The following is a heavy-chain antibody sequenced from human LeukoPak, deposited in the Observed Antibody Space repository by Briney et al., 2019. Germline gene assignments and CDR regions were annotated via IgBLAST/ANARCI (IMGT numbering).Heavy chain of an antibody. CDR2: IYYTGST. CDR3: ARRMTVSATNWFDP. D-gene: IGHD5/OR15-5a*01. J-gene: IGHJ5*02. V-gene: IGHV4-59*01. CDR1: VASISSSS. Sequence: SETLSLTCTVSVASISSSSWTWIRQSPGKGLEWLAYIYYTGSTNLNPSLKSRLTISVDTSKNQFSLRLSSVTAADTAIYYCARRMTVSATNWFDPWGQGTLVTVSS.